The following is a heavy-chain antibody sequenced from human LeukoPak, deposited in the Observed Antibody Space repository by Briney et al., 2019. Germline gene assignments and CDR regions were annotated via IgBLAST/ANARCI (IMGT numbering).Heavy chain of an antibody. CDR2: IISSSSTT. CDR1: GFSFSSFA. Sequence: QTGGSLRLSCVASGFSFSSFAMTWGRQAPGKGLEWGSYIISSSSTTYHADSVKGRFTISRDNAKNSLYLQMDSLRAEDTAVYYCARLPGDFSPYYYYYYMDVWGKGTTVTVSS. D-gene: IGHD4-17*01. J-gene: IGHJ6*03. CDR3: ARLPGDFSPYYYYYYMDV. V-gene: IGHV3-48*04.